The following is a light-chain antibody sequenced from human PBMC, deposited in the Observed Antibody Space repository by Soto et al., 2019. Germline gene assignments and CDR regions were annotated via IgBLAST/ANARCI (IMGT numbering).Light chain of an antibody. CDR1: QRISAF. J-gene: IGKJ4*01. CDR2: SAS. Sequence: DIQMPQSPSSVSAFVGESVTITCHASQRISAFLNWYHQKPGKAPKLLIYSASYLQSGVPSNFSGSASGTDFTLSIVTLQPEDSGTYFCQQSYRLPLTFGGGTKVEI. CDR3: QQSYRLPLT. V-gene: IGKV1-39*01.